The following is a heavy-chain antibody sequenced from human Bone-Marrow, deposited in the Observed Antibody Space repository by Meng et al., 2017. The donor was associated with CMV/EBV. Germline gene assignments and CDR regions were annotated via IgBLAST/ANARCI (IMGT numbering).Heavy chain of an antibody. CDR1: GFTFSSYE. V-gene: IGHV3-48*03. D-gene: IGHD2-2*01. J-gene: IGHJ3*02. CDR2: ISSSGSTI. Sequence: GESLKISCAASGFTFSSYEMNWVRQAPGKGLEWVSYISSSGSTIYYADSVKGRFTISRDNAKNSLYLQMNSLRAEDTAVYYCARANIVVVPAVGYVENAFDIWGQGTMVTVS. CDR3: ARANIVVVPAVGYVENAFDI.